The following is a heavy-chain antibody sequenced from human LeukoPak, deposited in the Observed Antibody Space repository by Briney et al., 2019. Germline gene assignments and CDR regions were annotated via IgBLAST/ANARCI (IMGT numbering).Heavy chain of an antibody. Sequence: PSETLSLTCTVSGGSIRSSTYYWGWIRQPPGKGLEWLAGIYYNGGTYYNPSLGSRVTISVDTSKNQFSLKLTSVTVADTTMYYCAMIIASSPVYWGQGTLVTVSS. J-gene: IGHJ4*02. CDR1: GGSIRSSTYY. V-gene: IGHV4-39*01. D-gene: IGHD3-22*01. CDR3: AMIIASSPVY. CDR2: IYYNGGT.